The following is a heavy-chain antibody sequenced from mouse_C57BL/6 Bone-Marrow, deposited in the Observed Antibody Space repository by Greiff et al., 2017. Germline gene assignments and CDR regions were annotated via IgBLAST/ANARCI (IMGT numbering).Heavy chain of an antibody. CDR3: ARGKDYYSKCYLDY. D-gene: IGHD2-5*01. CDR1: GYSITSGYY. Sequence: EVKLQESGPGLVKPSQSLSLTCSVTGYSITSGYYWNWIRQFPGNKLEWMGYISYDGSNNYNPSLKNRISITRDTSKNQFFLKLNSVTTEDTATYYGARGKDYYSKCYLDYWGQGTTLTVSS. V-gene: IGHV3-6*01. CDR2: ISYDGSN. J-gene: IGHJ2*01.